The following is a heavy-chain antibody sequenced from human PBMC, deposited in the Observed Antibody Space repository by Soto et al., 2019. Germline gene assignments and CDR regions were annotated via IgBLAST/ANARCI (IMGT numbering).Heavy chain of an antibody. D-gene: IGHD2-15*01. V-gene: IGHV4-39*01. CDR3: ATMGGSGGSRHIDY. CDR2: IYYSGST. CDR1: GGSLSSSSYY. J-gene: IGHJ4*02. Sequence: QLQLQESGPGLVKPSETLSLTCTVSGGSLSSSSYYWGWIRQPPGKGLEWIGSIYYSGSTYYKPSLKSRVTISVDTSKNQFSLKLSSVTAADTAMYYCATMGGSGGSRHIDYWGQGTLVTVSS.